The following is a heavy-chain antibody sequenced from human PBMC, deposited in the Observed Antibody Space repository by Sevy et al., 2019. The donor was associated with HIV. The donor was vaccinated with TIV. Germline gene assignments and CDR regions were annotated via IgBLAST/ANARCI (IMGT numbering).Heavy chain of an antibody. CDR1: GFTFSSYG. D-gene: IGHD5-18*01. CDR2: LSHDGTNK. J-gene: IGHJ4*02. Sequence: GWSLRLSCTASGFTFSSYGMHWVRQAPGKGLEWVAVLSHDGTNKHYVDSVKGRFTISRDNSKNTLYLQMNSLRAEDTAVYYCAKDPRGYTYGYVDYWGQGTLVTVSS. V-gene: IGHV3-30*18. CDR3: AKDPRGYTYGYVDY.